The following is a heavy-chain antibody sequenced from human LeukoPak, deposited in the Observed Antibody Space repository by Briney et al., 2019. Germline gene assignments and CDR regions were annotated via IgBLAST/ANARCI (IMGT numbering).Heavy chain of an antibody. J-gene: IGHJ4*02. V-gene: IGHV4-59*01. CDR1: GGSISSYY. Sequence: PSETLSLTCTVSGGSISSYYWSWIRQPPGKGLEWIGYIYYSGSTNYNPSLKSRVTISVDTSKNQFSLKLSSVTAADTAVYYRARGYDFWSGYYLSYFDYWGQGTLVTVSS. CDR3: ARGYDFWSGYYLSYFDY. D-gene: IGHD3-3*01. CDR2: IYYSGST.